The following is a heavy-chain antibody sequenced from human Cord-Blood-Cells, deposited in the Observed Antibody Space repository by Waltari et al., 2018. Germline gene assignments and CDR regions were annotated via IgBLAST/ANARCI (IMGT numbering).Heavy chain of an antibody. CDR1: GYTFTSSG. J-gene: IGHJ6*02. CDR2: ISAYNGNT. D-gene: IGHD3-3*01. CDR3: ARGEGFLEWLSPYYYYYGMDD. Sequence: EVKKPGASVKVSCKASGYTFTSSGISWVRQAPGQGLEGMGWISAYNGNTNYAQKLQGRVTMTTDTSTSTAYMELRSLRSDDTAVYYCARGEGFLEWLSPYYYYYGMDDWGQGTTVTVSS. V-gene: IGHV1-18*01.